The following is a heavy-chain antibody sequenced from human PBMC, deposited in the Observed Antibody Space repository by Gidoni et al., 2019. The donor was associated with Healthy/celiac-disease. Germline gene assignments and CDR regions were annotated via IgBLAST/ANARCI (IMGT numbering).Heavy chain of an antibody. CDR2: ISGSGGST. J-gene: IGHJ4*02. D-gene: IGHD1-26*01. CDR3: AKDIGSGGATTVFGRWSDY. Sequence: DVQLLESGGGLVQPGGSLRLSCAASGFTFSSYAMSWVRQAPGKGLEWVSAISGSGGSTYYADSVKGRFTISRDNAKNTLYLQMNSLRAEDTAVYYCAKDIGSGGATTVFGRWSDYWGQGTLVTVSS. V-gene: IGHV3-23*01. CDR1: GFTFSSYA.